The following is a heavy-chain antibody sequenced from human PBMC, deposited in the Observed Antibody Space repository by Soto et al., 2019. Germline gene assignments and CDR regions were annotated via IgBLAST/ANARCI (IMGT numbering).Heavy chain of an antibody. CDR1: GFPFDNYA. D-gene: IGHD5-12*01. CDR3: AKLPGYSYNYRLHIDY. J-gene: IGHJ4*02. CDR2: ISGSGAFT. V-gene: IGHV3-23*01. Sequence: EVQLLESGGGLKQPGESLRLSCAASGFPFDNYAMTWVRQARGQGPGWVATISGSGAFTKYRNSVEGRFTISRDNSKNTLYLQMNSLKAEDTAIYFCAKLPGYSYNYRLHIDYWGQGTLVTVSS.